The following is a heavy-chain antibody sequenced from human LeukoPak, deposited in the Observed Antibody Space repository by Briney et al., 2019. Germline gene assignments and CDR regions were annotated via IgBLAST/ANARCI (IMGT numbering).Heavy chain of an antibody. CDR3: ARGGTYYYGSGSTNYYYYYMDV. CDR2: IYYSGST. J-gene: IGHJ6*03. V-gene: IGHV4-61*08. D-gene: IGHD3-10*01. Sequence: PSETLSLTCAVSGGSISSGGYSWSWIRQPPGKGLEWIGYIYYSGSTNYNPSLKSRVTMSVDTSKNQFSLKLSSVTAADTAVYYCARGGTYYYGSGSTNYYYYYMDVWGKGTTVTISS. CDR1: GGSISSGGYS.